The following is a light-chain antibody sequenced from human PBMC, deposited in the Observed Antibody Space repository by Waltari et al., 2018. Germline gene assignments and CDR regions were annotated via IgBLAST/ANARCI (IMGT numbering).Light chain of an antibody. CDR3: QQYYSTSWYT. CDR1: QSVLYSSNNKKY. CDR2: WAS. V-gene: IGKV4-1*01. Sequence: DIVMTQSPDSLAVSLGERATINCKSSQSVLYSSNNKKYLAWYQQKPGQPPKLLIYWASTRESGVPDRFSGSGSGTDFTLTISSLQAEDVAVYYCQQYYSTSWYTFGQGTKLEIK. J-gene: IGKJ2*01.